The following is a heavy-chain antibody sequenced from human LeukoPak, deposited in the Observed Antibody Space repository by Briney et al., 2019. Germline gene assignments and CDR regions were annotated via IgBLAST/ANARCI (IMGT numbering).Heavy chain of an antibody. CDR1: GGSFTRYY. J-gene: IGHJ3*02. D-gene: IGHD1-7*01. Sequence: PSETLSLTCTVSGGSFTRYYWSWIRQPPGKGLEWIGYIFLGGNTNYNPSLKSRVTISVDTSKNQFSLRLTSVMAADTAMYYCARLLELASFDIWGRGTMATVSS. CDR2: IFLGGNT. CDR3: ARLLELASFDI. V-gene: IGHV4-4*09.